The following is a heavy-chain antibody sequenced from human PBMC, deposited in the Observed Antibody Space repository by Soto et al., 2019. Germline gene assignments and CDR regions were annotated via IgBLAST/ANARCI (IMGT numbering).Heavy chain of an antibody. V-gene: IGHV3-21*04. D-gene: IGHD5-12*01. J-gene: IGHJ4*02. CDR1: GFTFSSYS. CDR2: ISSSSSTI. Sequence: EVQLVESGGGLVKPGGSLRLSCAASGFTFSSYSMNWVRQAPGKGLEWVSSISSSSSTIYYADSVKGRFTISRDNAKNSLYLQMNSLRAEDTAVYYCASLMATTSKLDYWGQGTLVTVSS. CDR3: ASLMATTSKLDY.